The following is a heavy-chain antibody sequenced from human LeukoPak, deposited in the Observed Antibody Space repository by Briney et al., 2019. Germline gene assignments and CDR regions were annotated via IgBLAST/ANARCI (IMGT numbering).Heavy chain of an antibody. CDR3: ARYGVYRGMDV. V-gene: IGHV4-59*01. Sequence: SETLSLTCTVSGVSITSYYWSWIRQPPGKGLEWIGYIYYSGDTKYNPSLKSRVTTSVDTSKNQFSLNLSSVTAADTAVYYCARYGVYRGMDVWGQGTTVTVSS. CDR2: IYYSGDT. D-gene: IGHD5-12*01. CDR1: GVSITSYY. J-gene: IGHJ6*02.